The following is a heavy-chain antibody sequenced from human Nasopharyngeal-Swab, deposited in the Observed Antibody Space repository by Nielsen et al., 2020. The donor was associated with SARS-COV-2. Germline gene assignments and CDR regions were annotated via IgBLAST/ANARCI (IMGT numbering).Heavy chain of an antibody. J-gene: IGHJ4*02. CDR2: IDPSDSYT. V-gene: IGHV5-10-1*01. CDR3: ATTYYYDSSGYPLPYY. D-gene: IGHD3-22*01. Sequence: VRQMPGKGLEWMGRIDPSDSYTNYSPSFQGHVTISADKSINTAYLQWSSLKASDTAMYYCATTYYYDSSGYPLPYYWGQGTLVTVSS.